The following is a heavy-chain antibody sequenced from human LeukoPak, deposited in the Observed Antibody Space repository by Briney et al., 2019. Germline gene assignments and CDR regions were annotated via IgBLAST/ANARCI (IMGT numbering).Heavy chain of an antibody. D-gene: IGHD3-22*01. J-gene: IGHJ3*02. CDR3: ARERGFAFDM. CDR2: IYYSGST. CDR1: GCSISSYY. Sequence: SETLSLTCTVSGCSISSYYLSWIRQPPGKGLEWMGYIYYSGSTNYNPYLKSRGTISVDTSKNQFSLKLRSVTAADTAVYYCARERGFAFDMWGQGTMVTVSS. V-gene: IGHV4-59*01.